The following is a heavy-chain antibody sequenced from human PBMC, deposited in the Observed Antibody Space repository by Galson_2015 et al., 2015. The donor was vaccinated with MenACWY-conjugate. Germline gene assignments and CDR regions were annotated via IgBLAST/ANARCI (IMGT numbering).Heavy chain of an antibody. CDR2: ISGSGGST. CDR1: GFTFSSYA. J-gene: IGHJ4*02. D-gene: IGHD4-17*01. CDR3: AKTPLTTVTKWHFDY. V-gene: IGHV3-23*01. Sequence: SLRLSCAASGFTFSSYAMSWVRQAPGKGLEWVSDISGSGGSTNYADSVKGRFTMSRDNSKNTLYLQMNSLRAEDTAVYYCAKTPLTTVTKWHFDYWGQGTLVTVSS.